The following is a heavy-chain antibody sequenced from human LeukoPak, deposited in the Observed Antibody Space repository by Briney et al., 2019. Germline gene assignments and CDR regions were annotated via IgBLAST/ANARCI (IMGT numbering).Heavy chain of an antibody. CDR2: VYTGGNT. D-gene: IGHD2-21*02. CDR1: GDSIYSSY. J-gene: IGHJ4*02. V-gene: IGHV4-4*07. Sequence: SETLSLTCTVSGDSIYSSYWTWIRQPAGKGLEWIGRVYTGGNTKYNPSLKSRVTISVDKSKNQFSLKVNSVTAADTAVYYCARDQTATGYFDYWGQGALVTVSS. CDR3: ARDQTATGYFDY.